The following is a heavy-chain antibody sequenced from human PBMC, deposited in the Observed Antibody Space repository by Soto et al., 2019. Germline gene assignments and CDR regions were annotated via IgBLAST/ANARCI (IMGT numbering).Heavy chain of an antibody. Sequence: QVQLVQAGADVKKPGSSVKVSCQASGGSFGKSAINWVRQTPGQGLEWLGGFIPVYRTLNYAQKVQGRVPITVDESTGTVYMTLSSLASDDAAVYYCATGVIWIGFFAVDSWGQGTRVTVSS. D-gene: IGHD3-3*01. J-gene: IGHJ4*02. CDR3: ATGVIWIGFFAVDS. CDR1: GGSFGKSA. V-gene: IGHV1-69*01. CDR2: FIPVYRTL.